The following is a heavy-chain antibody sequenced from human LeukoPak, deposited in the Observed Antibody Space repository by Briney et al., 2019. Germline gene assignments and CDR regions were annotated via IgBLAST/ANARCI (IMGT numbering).Heavy chain of an antibody. Sequence: SETLSLTCTVSGGSISSYYWSWIRQPPGKGLEWIGYIYYSGSTNYNPSLKSRVTISVDTSKNQFSLKLSSVTAADTAVYHCARDHITDAFDIWGQGTMVTVSS. J-gene: IGHJ3*02. V-gene: IGHV4-59*01. CDR2: IYYSGST. CDR3: ARDHITDAFDI. D-gene: IGHD1-20*01. CDR1: GGSISSYY.